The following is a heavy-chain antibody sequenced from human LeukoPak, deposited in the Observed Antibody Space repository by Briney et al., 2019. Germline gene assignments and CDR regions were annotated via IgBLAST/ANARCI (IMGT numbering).Heavy chain of an antibody. Sequence: PSETLSLTCTVSGGSISSSSYSWGWIRQPPGKGLEWIGSIFYSGSTYYNPSLKSRVTISVDTSKNQFSLELSSVTAADTAVYYCARRYSVVYATFDYWGQGTLVTVSS. D-gene: IGHD2-8*02. CDR1: GGSISSSSYS. CDR3: ARRYSVVYATFDY. V-gene: IGHV4-39*01. CDR2: IFYSGST. J-gene: IGHJ4*02.